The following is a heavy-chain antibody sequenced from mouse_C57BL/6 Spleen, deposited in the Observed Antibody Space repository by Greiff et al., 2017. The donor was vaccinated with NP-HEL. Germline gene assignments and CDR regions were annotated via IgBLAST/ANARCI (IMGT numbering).Heavy chain of an antibody. CDR3: TGITTVVARDYYAMDY. J-gene: IGHJ4*01. CDR1: GFTFSSYA. Sequence: EVKLMESGEGLVKPGGSLKLSCAASGFTFSSYAMSWVRQTPEKRLEWVAYISSGGDYIYYADTVKGRFTISRDNARNTLYLQMSSLKSEDTAMYYCTGITTVVARDYYAMDYWGQGTSVTVSS. D-gene: IGHD1-1*01. V-gene: IGHV5-9-1*02. CDR2: ISSGGDYI.